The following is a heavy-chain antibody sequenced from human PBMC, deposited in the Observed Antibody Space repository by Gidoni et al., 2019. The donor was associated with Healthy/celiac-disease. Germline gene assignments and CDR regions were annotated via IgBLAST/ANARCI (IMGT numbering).Heavy chain of an antibody. D-gene: IGHD6-19*01. V-gene: IGHV1-69*01. CDR1: GGTFSSSA. Sequence: QVQLVQSGAEVKKPGSSVKVSCKASGGTFSSSAISWVRQAPGQGLEWMGGIIPIFGTANYAQKFQGRVTITADESTGTAYMELSSLRSEDTAVYYCAREWGKAVAGTAPFDYWGQGTLVTVSS. J-gene: IGHJ4*02. CDR2: IIPIFGTA. CDR3: AREWGKAVAGTAPFDY.